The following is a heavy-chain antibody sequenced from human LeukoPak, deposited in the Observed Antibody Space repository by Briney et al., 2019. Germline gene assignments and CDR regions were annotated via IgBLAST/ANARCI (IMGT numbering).Heavy chain of an antibody. D-gene: IGHD5-12*01. CDR1: GFTFSTYG. Sequence: GRSLRLSCAASGFTFSTYGMHWVRQAPGKGLEWVTVIANDGSIKYYADSVKGRFTISRDNSKNTLYLQMNRLTTGDTAVYYCAREASGYDFDYWGQGTLVTVSA. V-gene: IGHV3-30*03. CDR2: IANDGSIK. CDR3: AREASGYDFDY. J-gene: IGHJ4*02.